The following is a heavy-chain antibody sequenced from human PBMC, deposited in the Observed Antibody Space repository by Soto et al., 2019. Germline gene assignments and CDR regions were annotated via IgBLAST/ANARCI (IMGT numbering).Heavy chain of an antibody. D-gene: IGHD3-22*01. CDR3: ARRKYDSDSSGYPFDY. CDR1: GDSVSSDNFY. CDR2: IYYSGST. V-gene: IGHV4-61*01. Sequence: SETLSLTCTVSGDSVSSDNFYWNWIRQPPGKGLEWIGYIYYSGSTNYNPSLKSRVTISVDTSKNQFSLKLSSVTAADTAVYYCARRKYDSDSSGYPFDYWGQGTLVTVSS. J-gene: IGHJ4*02.